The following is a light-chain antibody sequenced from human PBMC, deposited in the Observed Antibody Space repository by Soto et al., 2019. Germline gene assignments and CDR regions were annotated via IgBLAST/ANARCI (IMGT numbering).Light chain of an antibody. V-gene: IGKV3-15*01. J-gene: IGKJ4*01. Sequence: EIGMTQSPATLSVSPGERATLSCRASESVSSNLAWYQQKPGQAPRLLIYGASTRATGIPARFSGSGSGTEFTLTISSLQSEDFALYYFQQYNNWLTFGGGTKVEIK. CDR2: GAS. CDR3: QQYNNWLT. CDR1: ESVSSN.